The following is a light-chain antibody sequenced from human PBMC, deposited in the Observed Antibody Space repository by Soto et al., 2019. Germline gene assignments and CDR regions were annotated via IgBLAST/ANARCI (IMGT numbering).Light chain of an antibody. J-gene: IGLJ1*01. Sequence: QSALTQPASVSGSPGQSITISCTGTSSDVGGFNYVSWYQQHPGKAPKLVIYGVFNRPSGVSNRFSGSRSGNTASLTISGLQAEDEAEYYCNSYTTSRTFVFCTGTKLTVL. CDR1: SSDVGGFNY. CDR2: GVF. V-gene: IGLV2-14*01. CDR3: NSYTTSRTFV.